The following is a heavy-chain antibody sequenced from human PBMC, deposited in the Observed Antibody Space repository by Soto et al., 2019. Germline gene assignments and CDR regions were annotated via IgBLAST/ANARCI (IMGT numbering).Heavy chain of an antibody. J-gene: IGHJ5*02. CDR3: ARSPIRYSSSWYNRFDP. Sequence: LSLTCAVYGGSFSGYYWSWIRQPPGKGLEWIGEINHSGSINYNPSLKSRVTISVDTSKNQFSLKLSSVTAADTAVYYCARSPIRYSSSWYNRFDPWGQGTLVTVSS. CDR1: GGSFSGYY. CDR2: INHSGSI. D-gene: IGHD6-13*01. V-gene: IGHV4-34*01.